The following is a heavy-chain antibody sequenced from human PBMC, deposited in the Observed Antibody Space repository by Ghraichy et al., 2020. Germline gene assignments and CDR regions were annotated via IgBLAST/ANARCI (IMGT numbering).Heavy chain of an antibody. V-gene: IGHV3-7*03. D-gene: IGHD3-3*01. Sequence: LSLTCAASGFSFRDSWMNWVRQAPRKGLEWVSSMNPDGIEIYSIDSFRGRFTLSSDNAKNSLYLQMNSLRAEDTAMYYCARDVGWSAFDYWGQGTLVTVSS. CDR2: MNPDGIEI. J-gene: IGHJ4*02. CDR1: GFSFRDSW. CDR3: ARDVGWSAFDY.